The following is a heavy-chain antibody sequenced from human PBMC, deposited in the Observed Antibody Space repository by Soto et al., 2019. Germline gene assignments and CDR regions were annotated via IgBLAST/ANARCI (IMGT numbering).Heavy chain of an antibody. CDR1: GGSISSSSYY. CDR2: IYYSGST. CDR3: ARGPLRPYGSGSYFYYYYYMDV. J-gene: IGHJ6*03. Sequence: PSETLSLTCTVSGGSISSSSYYWGWIRQPPGKGLEWIGSIYYSGSTYYNPSLKSRVTISVDTPKNQFSLKLSTLRSEDTAVYYCARGPLRPYGSGSYFYYYYYMDVWGKGTTVTVSS. V-gene: IGHV4-39*07. D-gene: IGHD3-10*01.